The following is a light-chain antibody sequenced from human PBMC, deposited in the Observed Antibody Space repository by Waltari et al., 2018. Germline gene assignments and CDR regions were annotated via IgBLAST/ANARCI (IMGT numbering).Light chain of an antibody. Sequence: DIAMTQSPDSLAVSLGERATINCKSGQDLLYSSNNKNYLAWYQQKPGQPPKLLIYLASSRESGVPDRFSGRGSGADFTLSIRNLQAEDVAIYYCQQYYTAPQTFGQGTKVGI. V-gene: IGKV4-1*01. CDR3: QQYYTAPQT. CDR1: QDLLYSSNNKNY. J-gene: IGKJ1*01. CDR2: LAS.